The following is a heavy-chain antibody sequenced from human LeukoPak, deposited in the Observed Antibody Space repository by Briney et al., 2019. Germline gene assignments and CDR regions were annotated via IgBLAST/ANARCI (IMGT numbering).Heavy chain of an antibody. CDR2: ISAYNGNT. Sequence: ASVKVSCKASGYTFTSYGISWVRQAPGQGLEWMGWISAYNGNTSYAQKLQGRVTMTRDTSISTAYMELSRLRSDDTAVYYCARDLWSRQWLVRTHYYYYMDVWGKGTTVTVSS. V-gene: IGHV1-18*01. D-gene: IGHD6-19*01. CDR3: ARDLWSRQWLVRTHYYYYMDV. J-gene: IGHJ6*03. CDR1: GYTFTSYG.